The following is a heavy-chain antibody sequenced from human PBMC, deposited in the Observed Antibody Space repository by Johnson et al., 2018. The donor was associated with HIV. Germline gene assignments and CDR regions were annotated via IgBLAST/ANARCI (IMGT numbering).Heavy chain of an antibody. CDR3: ARSDVDIVATILFDI. V-gene: IGHV3-11*04. D-gene: IGHD5-12*01. CDR1: GFTFSDYY. Sequence: QVQLVESGGGLVKPGGSLRLSCAASGFTFSDYYMSWIRQAPGKGLEWVSYISRSGSTIYYGDSVKGRFTISRDNAKNSLYLQMNSLRVEDMAVYYCARSDVDIVATILFDIWGQGTMVTVSS. CDR2: ISRSGSTI. J-gene: IGHJ3*02.